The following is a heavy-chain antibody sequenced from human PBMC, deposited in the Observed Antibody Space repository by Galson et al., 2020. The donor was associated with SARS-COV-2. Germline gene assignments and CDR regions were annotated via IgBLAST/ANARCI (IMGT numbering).Heavy chain of an antibody. D-gene: IGHD2-2*01. CDR3: ARTGYCSSTSCLAGQYYYYYGMDV. CDR1: GFTFSDYY. V-gene: IGHV3-11*01. CDR2: ISSSGSTI. J-gene: IGHJ6*02. Sequence: KIGESLKISCAASGFTFSDYYMSWIRQAPGKGLEWVSYISSSGSTIYYADSVKGRFTISRDNAKNSLYLQMNSLRAEDTAVYYCARTGYCSSTSCLAGQYYYYYGMDVWGQGTTVTVSS.